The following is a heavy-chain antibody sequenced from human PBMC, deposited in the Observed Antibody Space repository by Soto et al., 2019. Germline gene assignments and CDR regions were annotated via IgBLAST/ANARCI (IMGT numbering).Heavy chain of an antibody. CDR1: GFTFDDYA. CDR2: ISWNSGSI. CDR3: AKDIGGGDSGYQYFDY. J-gene: IGHJ4*02. D-gene: IGHD5-12*01. Sequence: EVQLVESGGGLVQAGRSLRLSCAASGFTFDDYAMHWVRQAPGKGLEWVSGISWNSGSIGYADSVKGRFTISRDNAKNSLYLQMNSLRAEDTALYYCAKDIGGGDSGYQYFDYWGQGTLVTVSS. V-gene: IGHV3-9*01.